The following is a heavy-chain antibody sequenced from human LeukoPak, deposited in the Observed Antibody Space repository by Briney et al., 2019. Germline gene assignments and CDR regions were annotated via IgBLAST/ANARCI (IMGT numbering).Heavy chain of an antibody. Sequence: GASVKVSCKASGGTFSSYAISWVRQAPGQGLEWMGGIIPIFGTANYAQKFQGRVTITADESTSTAYMELSSLRSEDTAVYYCASSTYKLELTGFYMDVWGKGTTVTVSS. V-gene: IGHV1-69*13. CDR2: IIPIFGTA. J-gene: IGHJ6*03. CDR3: ASSTYKLELTGFYMDV. CDR1: GGTFSSYA. D-gene: IGHD1-7*01.